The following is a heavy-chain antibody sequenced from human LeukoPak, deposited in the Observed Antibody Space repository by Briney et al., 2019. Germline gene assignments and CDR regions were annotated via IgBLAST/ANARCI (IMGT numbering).Heavy chain of an antibody. Sequence: ASVKVSCKASGYTFTSYGISWVRQAPGQGLEWMGWISAYNGNTNYAQKLRGRVTMTTDTSTSTAYMELRSLRSDDTAVYYCARVEWEPQYNWFDPWGQGTLVTVSS. CDR2: ISAYNGNT. CDR3: ARVEWEPQYNWFDP. D-gene: IGHD1-26*01. J-gene: IGHJ5*02. CDR1: GYTFTSYG. V-gene: IGHV1-18*01.